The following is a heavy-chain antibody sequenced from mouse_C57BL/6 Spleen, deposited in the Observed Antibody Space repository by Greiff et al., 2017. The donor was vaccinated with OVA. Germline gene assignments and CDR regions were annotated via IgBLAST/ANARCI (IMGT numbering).Heavy chain of an antibody. CDR3: ARYGTAQATPYYFDY. CDR1: GYTFTSYW. J-gene: IGHJ2*01. V-gene: IGHV1-52*01. CDR2: IDPSDSET. Sequence: QVQLKQPGAELVRPGSSVKLSCKASGYTFTSYWMHWVKQRPIQGLEWIGNIDPSDSETHYNQKFKDKATLTVDKSSSTAYMQLSSLTSEDSAVYYCARYGTAQATPYYFDYWGQGTTLTVSS. D-gene: IGHD3-2*02.